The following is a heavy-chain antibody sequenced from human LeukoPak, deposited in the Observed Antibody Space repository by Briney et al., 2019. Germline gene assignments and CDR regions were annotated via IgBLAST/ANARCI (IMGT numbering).Heavy chain of an antibody. Sequence: GASVKVSCKASGYTFTSYGISWVRQAPGQGLEWMGWISAYNGNTNYAQKFQGRVTITADKSTSIAYMELSSLRSEDTAVYYCARGVIQLNYFDYWGQGTLVTVSS. CDR2: ISAYNGNT. V-gene: IGHV1-18*01. CDR1: GYTFTSYG. J-gene: IGHJ4*02. CDR3: ARGVIQLNYFDY. D-gene: IGHD2-2*01.